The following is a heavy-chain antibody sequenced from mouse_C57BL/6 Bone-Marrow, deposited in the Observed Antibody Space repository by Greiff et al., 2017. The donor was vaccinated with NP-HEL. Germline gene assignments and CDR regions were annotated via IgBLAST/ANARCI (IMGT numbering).Heavy chain of an antibody. CDR2: IYPGSGST. D-gene: IGHD1-1*01. J-gene: IGHJ1*03. Sequence: QVHVKQPGAELVKPGASVKMSCKASGYTFTSYWITWVKQRPGQGLEWIGDIYPGSGSTNYNEKFKSKATLTVDTSSSTAYMQLSSLTSEDSAVYYCAREGTTVVPWYFDVWGTGTTVTVSS. CDR3: AREGTTVVPWYFDV. V-gene: IGHV1-55*01. CDR1: GYTFTSYW.